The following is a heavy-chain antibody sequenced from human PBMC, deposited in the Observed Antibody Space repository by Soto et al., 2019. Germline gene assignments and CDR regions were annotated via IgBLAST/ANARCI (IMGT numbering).Heavy chain of an antibody. Sequence: ASVKVSCKASGGTFSSYAISWVRQAPGQGLEWMGGIIPIFGTANYAQKFQGRVTITADESTSTAYMELSSLRSEYTAVYYCARDDSSGYYAYYYGMDVWGQGTTVTVSS. V-gene: IGHV1-69*13. CDR1: GGTFSSYA. CDR2: IIPIFGTA. CDR3: ARDDSSGYYAYYYGMDV. J-gene: IGHJ6*02. D-gene: IGHD3-22*01.